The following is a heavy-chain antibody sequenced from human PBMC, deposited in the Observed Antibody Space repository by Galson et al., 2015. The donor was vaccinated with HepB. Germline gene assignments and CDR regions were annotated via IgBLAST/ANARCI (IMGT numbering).Heavy chain of an antibody. CDR3: AKDIGRGSYCFDY. CDR2: ISWDGGST. Sequence: SLRLSCAASGFTFDDYTMHWVRQAPGKGLEWVSLISWDGGSTYYADSVKGRFTISRDNSKNSLYLQMNSLRTEDTALYYCAKDIGRGSYCFDYWGQGTLVTVSS. V-gene: IGHV3-43*01. J-gene: IGHJ4*02. CDR1: GFTFDDYT. D-gene: IGHD1-26*01.